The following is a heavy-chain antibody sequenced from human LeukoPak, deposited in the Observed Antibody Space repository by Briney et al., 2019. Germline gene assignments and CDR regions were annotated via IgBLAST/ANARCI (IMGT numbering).Heavy chain of an antibody. Sequence: ASVKVSCKASGYTFTSYGISWVRQAPGQGLEWMGWISAYNGNTNYAQKLQGRVTMTTDTSTSTAYMELRSLRSDDTAVYYCARDTYSSGWYHNWFDPWGQGTLVTVSS. CDR2: ISAYNGNT. CDR1: GYTFTSYG. CDR3: ARDTYSSGWYHNWFDP. J-gene: IGHJ5*02. V-gene: IGHV1-18*01. D-gene: IGHD6-19*01.